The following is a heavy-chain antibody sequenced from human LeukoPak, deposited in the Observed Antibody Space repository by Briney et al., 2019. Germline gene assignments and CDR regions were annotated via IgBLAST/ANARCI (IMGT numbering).Heavy chain of an antibody. CDR1: GGTFSSYA. CDR3: ARSRGSAAYYYYYMDV. D-gene: IGHD3-10*01. Sequence: SVKVSCKASGGTFSSYAISWVRQAPGQGLEWMGGIIPIFGTANYAQKFQGRVTITADESTSTAYMELSSLRSDDTAVYYCARSRGSAAYYYYYMDVWGKGTTVTVSS. J-gene: IGHJ6*03. V-gene: IGHV1-69*13. CDR2: IIPIFGTA.